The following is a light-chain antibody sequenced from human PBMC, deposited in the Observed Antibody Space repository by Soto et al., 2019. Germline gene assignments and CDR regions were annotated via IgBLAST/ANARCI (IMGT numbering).Light chain of an antibody. J-gene: IGKJ4*01. Sequence: DIQMTQSPSTLSASVGDRVTITCRPSHRISRWLAWYQQKPGKAPKLLIYKASSLESGVPARFSGSGSGTEFTITISSLQPDYFATYDAHQYHSYTTLGGGTKVEIK. CDR3: HQYHSYTT. CDR2: KAS. V-gene: IGKV1-5*03. CDR1: HRISRW.